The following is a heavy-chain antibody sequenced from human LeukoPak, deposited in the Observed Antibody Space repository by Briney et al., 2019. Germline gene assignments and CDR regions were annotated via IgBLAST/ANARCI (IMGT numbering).Heavy chain of an antibody. V-gene: IGHV3-23*01. Sequence: GGSLRLSCAASGFTFSSYAMSWVRQAPGKGLEWVSAISGSGDRTYNADSVKGRFTISRDNSKGTLYLQMNSLRAEDTAVYYCAKDSGEHWFDPWGQGTLVTVSS. D-gene: IGHD3-10*01. CDR1: GFTFSSYA. CDR2: ISGSGDRT. CDR3: AKDSGEHWFDP. J-gene: IGHJ5*02.